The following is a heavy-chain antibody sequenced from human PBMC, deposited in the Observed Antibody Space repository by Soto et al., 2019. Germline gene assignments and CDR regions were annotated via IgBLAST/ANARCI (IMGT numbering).Heavy chain of an antibody. V-gene: IGHV1-46*01. Sequence: ASVKVSCKASGYTFTSYYMHWVRQAPGQGLEWMGIINPSGGSTSYAQKFQGRVTMTEDTSTDTAYMELSSLRSEDTAVYYCATRSGWKRQWAFDIWGQGTMVTVSS. CDR3: ATRSGWKRQWAFDI. D-gene: IGHD6-19*01. J-gene: IGHJ3*02. CDR1: GYTFTSYY. CDR2: INPSGGST.